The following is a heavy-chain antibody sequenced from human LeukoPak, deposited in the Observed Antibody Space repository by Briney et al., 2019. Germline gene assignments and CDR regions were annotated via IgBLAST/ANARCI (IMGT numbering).Heavy chain of an antibody. V-gene: IGHV3-15*01. Sequence: GGSLRLSCAASGFTFSTAWMTWVRQAPGKGLEWVGRITSNTDGGATDYGTPVKGRFTISRADSKNTLYLQMSSLKIDDTAVYYCLNGDYRGSWGQGTLVTVSS. J-gene: IGHJ5*02. CDR1: GFTFSTAW. D-gene: IGHD2-21*02. CDR2: ITSNTDGGAT. CDR3: LNGDYRGS.